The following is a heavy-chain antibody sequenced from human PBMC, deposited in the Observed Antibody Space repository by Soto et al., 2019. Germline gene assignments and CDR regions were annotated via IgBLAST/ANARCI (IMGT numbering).Heavy chain of an antibody. CDR1: GFTFANAW. CDR2: IRSSSDGGTT. Sequence: EVHLVESGGGVVTPGGSLTLSCAASGFTFANAWMNWVRQAPGKGLEWVGSIRSSSDGGTTDYAAPVKGRFTFSRDDSKNTLFLHMNSLKTEDTAVYYCTTSIFGVVTAHWGQGTLVTVS. D-gene: IGHD3-3*01. J-gene: IGHJ4*02. CDR3: TTSIFGVVTAH. V-gene: IGHV3-15*07.